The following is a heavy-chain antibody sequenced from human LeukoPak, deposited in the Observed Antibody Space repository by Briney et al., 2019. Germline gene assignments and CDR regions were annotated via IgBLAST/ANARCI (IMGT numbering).Heavy chain of an antibody. CDR1: GFTFSDYH. CDR3: ASGDFWSGYPGYFDY. D-gene: IGHD3-3*01. J-gene: IGHJ4*02. V-gene: IGHV3-11*01. Sequence: PGGSLRVSCAASGFTFSDYHMSWIRQAPGKGLEWVSYISSSGSTIYYADSVKGRFTISRDNAKNSLYLQMNSLRAEDRAVYYCASGDFWSGYPGYFDYWGQGTLVTVSS. CDR2: ISSSGSTI.